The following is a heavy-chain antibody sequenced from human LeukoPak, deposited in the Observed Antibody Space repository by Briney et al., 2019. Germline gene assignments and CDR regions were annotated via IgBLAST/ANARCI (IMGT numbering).Heavy chain of an antibody. CDR3: ARRGVEDTTTTGENFFNY. J-gene: IGHJ4*02. CDR2: FDPEDGET. CDR1: GYTLTELS. D-gene: IGHD3-10*01. Sequence: SVKVSCKVSGYTLTELSMHWVRQAPGKGLEWMGGFDPEDGETIYAQKFQGRVTMTEDTSTDTAYMELSSLRSEDTAVYYCARRGVEDTTTTGENFFNYWGQGTLVTVSS. V-gene: IGHV1-24*01.